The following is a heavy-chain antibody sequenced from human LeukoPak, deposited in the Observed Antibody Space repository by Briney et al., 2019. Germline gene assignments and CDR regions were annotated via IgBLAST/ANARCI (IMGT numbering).Heavy chain of an antibody. CDR1: GYTLTELS. D-gene: IGHD3-16*01. CDR2: FDPEDGET. J-gene: IGHJ4*02. Sequence: ASVKVSCKVSGYTLTELSMHWVRQAPGKGLEWMGGFDPEDGETIYAQKFQGRVTMTEDTSTDTAYMELSSLRSEDTALYYCATSTPWGGTLFDYWGQGTLVTVSS. CDR3: ATSTPWGGTLFDY. V-gene: IGHV1-24*01.